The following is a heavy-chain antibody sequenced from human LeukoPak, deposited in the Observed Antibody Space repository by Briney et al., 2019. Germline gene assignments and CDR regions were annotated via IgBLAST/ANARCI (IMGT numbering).Heavy chain of an antibody. J-gene: IGHJ4*02. CDR2: IYNSGST. D-gene: IGHD4/OR15-4a*01. CDR1: GGSISSYS. CDR3: ARHGGANLPFDY. Sequence: SSETLSLTCAVSGGSISSYSWSWIRQPPGKGLDWIGYIYNSGSTNYNPSLKSRVTISVDTSKNQLSLKLSSVTAADTAVYYCARHGGANLPFDYWGQGTLVTVSS. V-gene: IGHV4-59*08.